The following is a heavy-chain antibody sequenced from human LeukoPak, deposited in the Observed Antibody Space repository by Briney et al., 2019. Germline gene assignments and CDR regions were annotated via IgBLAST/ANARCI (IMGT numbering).Heavy chain of an antibody. CDR2: IYTSGST. D-gene: IGHD2-2*01. V-gene: IGHV4-4*07. CDR3: ARQGCTSCPVYYYYYGMDV. CDR1: GGSISSYY. J-gene: IGHJ6*02. Sequence: SETLSLTCTVSGGSISSYYWSWIRQPAGKGLEWIGRIYTSGSTNYNPSLKSRVTMSVDTSKNQFSLKLSSVTAADTAVYYCARQGCTSCPVYYYYYGMDVWGQGTTVTVSS.